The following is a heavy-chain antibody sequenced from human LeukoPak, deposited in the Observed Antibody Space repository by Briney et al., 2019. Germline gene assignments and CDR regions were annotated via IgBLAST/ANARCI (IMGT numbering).Heavy chain of an antibody. CDR3: ARDGRRRGAFDI. J-gene: IGHJ3*02. V-gene: IGHV4-34*01. CDR2: INQRRNT. CDR1: GESFSGYS. Sequence: PSETLSLTCVVYGESFSGYSWSWIRQPPGKGLEWIGEINQRRNTNYNPSLKSRVTISVDTSKNQFSLKLSSVTAADTAVYYCARDGRRRGAFDIWGQGTMVTVSS.